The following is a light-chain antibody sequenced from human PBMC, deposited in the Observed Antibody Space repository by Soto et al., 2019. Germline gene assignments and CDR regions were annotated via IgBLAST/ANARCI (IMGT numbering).Light chain of an antibody. CDR3: HQVNSFRT. J-gene: IGKJ1*01. CDR2: AAS. V-gene: IGKV1-12*01. Sequence: DIQMTQSPSSVAASVGDRVTITCRARQGISNWLAWYQQKPGKAPKLLIYAASRLQSGVPSRFSGSGSGTDFTLTISSLQPEDFATYFCHQVNSFRTLGQGTKVDIK. CDR1: QGISNW.